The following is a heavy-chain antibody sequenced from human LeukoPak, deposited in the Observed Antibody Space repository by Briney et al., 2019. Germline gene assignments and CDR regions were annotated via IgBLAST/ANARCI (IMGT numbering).Heavy chain of an antibody. D-gene: IGHD6-19*01. J-gene: IGHJ4*02. Sequence: GASVKVSCKASGYTFTGYYLHWVRQAPGQGLGWMGWLNSNTGDTNYAQKFQGRVTMTRDTSISTAYVELSRLRSDDTAVYYCARFPGGVAGLDFWGQGTLVTVSS. CDR1: GYTFTGYY. CDR2: LNSNTGDT. V-gene: IGHV1-2*02. CDR3: ARFPGGVAGLDF.